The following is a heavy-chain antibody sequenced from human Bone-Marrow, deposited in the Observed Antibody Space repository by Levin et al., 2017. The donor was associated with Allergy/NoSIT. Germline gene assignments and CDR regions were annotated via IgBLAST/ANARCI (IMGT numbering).Heavy chain of an antibody. CDR1: GFNFSDIW. Sequence: AGGSLRLSCAASGFNFSDIWMSWVRQAPGKGLEWVCRIKRKIERATTDCSAPVRGRFSISRDDSKNMVSLQMDNLKTEDTAVYYCTTLLTITPNVWGQGTTVTVSS. D-gene: IGHD1-14*01. CDR3: TTLLTITPNV. J-gene: IGHJ6*02. V-gene: IGHV3-15*01. CDR2: IKRKIERATT.